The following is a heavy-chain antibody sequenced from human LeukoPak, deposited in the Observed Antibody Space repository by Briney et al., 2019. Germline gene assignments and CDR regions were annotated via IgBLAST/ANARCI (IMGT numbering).Heavy chain of an antibody. V-gene: IGHV1-2*02. CDR1: GYSFTGYY. CDR2: INHNSGGA. J-gene: IGHJ4*02. D-gene: IGHD5-18*01. CDR3: ARGSGIQLWLLDY. Sequence: ASVKVSCKASGYSFTGYYIHWVRQAPGQGLEWMGWINHNSGGANYAQKFQSRVTLTRDTSISTAYMELSGLRSDDTAVYYCARGSGIQLWLLDYWGQGTLVTVSS.